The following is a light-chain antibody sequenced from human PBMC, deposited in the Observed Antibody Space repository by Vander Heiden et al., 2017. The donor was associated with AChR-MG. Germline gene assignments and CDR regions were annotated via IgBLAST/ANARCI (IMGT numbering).Light chain of an antibody. CDR3: SSYTSSSTGV. J-gene: IGLJ1*01. Sequence: QSALTQPASVSGSPGQSTTIPCTGTSSDVGGYNYVSWYQQHPGKAPKLMIYDVSKRPSGVSNRFSGSKSGNTASLTISGLQAEDEADYYCSSYTSSSTGVFGTGTKVTVL. CDR2: DVS. V-gene: IGLV2-14*01. CDR1: SSDVGGYNY.